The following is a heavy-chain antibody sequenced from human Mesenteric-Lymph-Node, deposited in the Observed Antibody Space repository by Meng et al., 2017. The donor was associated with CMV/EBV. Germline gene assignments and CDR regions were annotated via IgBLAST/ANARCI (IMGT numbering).Heavy chain of an antibody. V-gene: IGHV1-18*01. D-gene: IGHD6-13*01. J-gene: IGHJ4*02. CDR2: ISAYNGNT. Sequence: GDSCTSYGSSWVRQAPGQGLEWMGWISAYNGNTNYAQKLQGRVTMTTDTSTSTAYMELRSLRSDDTAVYYCARDGISSSWYSYYFDYWGQGTLVTVSS. CDR1: GDSCTSYG. CDR3: ARDGISSSWYSYYFDY.